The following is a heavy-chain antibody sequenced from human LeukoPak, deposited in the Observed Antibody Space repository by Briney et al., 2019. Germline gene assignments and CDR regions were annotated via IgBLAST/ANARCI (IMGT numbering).Heavy chain of an antibody. CDR3: ARDYCSGGSCYFNDAFDI. J-gene: IGHJ3*02. V-gene: IGHV3-21*01. CDR1: GFTFSSYS. D-gene: IGHD2-15*01. Sequence: QPGGSLRLSCAASGFTFSSYSMNWVRQAPGKGLEWVSSISSSSSYIYYADSVKGRFTISRDNAKNSLYPQMNSLRAEDTAVYYCARDYCSGGSCYFNDAFDIWGQGTMVTVSS. CDR2: ISSSSSYI.